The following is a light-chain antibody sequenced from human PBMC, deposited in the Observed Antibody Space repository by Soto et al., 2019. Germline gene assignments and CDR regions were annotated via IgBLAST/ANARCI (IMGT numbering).Light chain of an antibody. J-gene: IGKJ1*01. CDR1: QTISRSY. CDR3: QQYSSSPGT. V-gene: IGKV3-20*01. CDR2: SIS. Sequence: EILLTQSPGTLSLSPGARANLSCRASQTISRSYLAWYQQKPGQAPRLLIYSISRRPIGIPDRFSGSGSGTDFTLTISRLEPEDFAVYYCQQYSSSPGTFGPGTKVDIK.